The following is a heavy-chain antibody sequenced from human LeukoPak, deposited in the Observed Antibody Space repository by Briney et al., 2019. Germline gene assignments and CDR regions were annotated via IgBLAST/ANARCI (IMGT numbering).Heavy chain of an antibody. J-gene: IGHJ6*03. V-gene: IGHV4-4*07. CDR1: GGSISSYY. CDR3: ARASGVPPSYYYYYMDV. CDR2: IYTSGST. Sequence: SETLSLTCTVSGGSISSYYWSWIRQPAGKGLEWIGRIYTSGSTNYNPSLKSRVTMSVDTSKNQFSLKLSSVTAADTAVYYCARASGVPPSYYYYYMDVWGKGTTVTVSS. D-gene: IGHD2-2*01.